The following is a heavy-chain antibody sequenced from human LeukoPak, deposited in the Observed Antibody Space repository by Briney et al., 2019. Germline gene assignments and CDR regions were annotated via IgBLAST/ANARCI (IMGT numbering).Heavy chain of an antibody. Sequence: PGGSLRLSCAASGFTFSSYSMNWVRQAPGKGLEWVSSISSSSSYIYYADSVKGRFTISRDNAKNSLYLQMNSLRAEDTAVYYCARDVEAARPAHAFDIWGQGTMVTVSS. V-gene: IGHV3-21*01. CDR1: GFTFSSYS. CDR3: ARDVEAARPAHAFDI. J-gene: IGHJ3*02. CDR2: ISSSSSYI. D-gene: IGHD6-6*01.